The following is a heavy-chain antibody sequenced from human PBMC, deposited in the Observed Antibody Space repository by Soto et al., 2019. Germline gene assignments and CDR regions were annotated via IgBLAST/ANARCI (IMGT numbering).Heavy chain of an antibody. J-gene: IGHJ6*02. V-gene: IGHV3-11*06. CDR1: GGSFSDFY. CDR3: ATYGMDV. Sequence: GSLRLSCVVSGGSFSDFYMSWIRKAPGKGLEWVSHISTDSSNTKYGDSVKGRFTVSRDNAKRSLYLQMNSLRVEDTGIYYCATYGMDVWGQGTRSPSP. CDR2: ISTDSSNT.